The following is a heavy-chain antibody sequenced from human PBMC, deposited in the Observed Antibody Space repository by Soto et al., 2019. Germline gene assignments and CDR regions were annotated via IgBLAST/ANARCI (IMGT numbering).Heavy chain of an antibody. CDR1: GFTFSSYA. Sequence: QVQLVESGGGVVQPGRSLRLSCAASGFTFSSYAMHWVRQAPGKGLEWVAVISYDGSNKYYADSVKGRFTISRDNSKNPLYLQMNSMRAEDTAVYYCARFVARYFDWLPLHGPQAFDIWGQGTMVTVSS. D-gene: IGHD3-9*01. V-gene: IGHV3-30-3*01. CDR3: ARFVARYFDWLPLHGPQAFDI. CDR2: ISYDGSNK. J-gene: IGHJ3*02.